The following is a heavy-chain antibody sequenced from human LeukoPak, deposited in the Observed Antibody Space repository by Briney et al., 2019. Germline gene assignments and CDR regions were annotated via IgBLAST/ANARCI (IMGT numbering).Heavy chain of an antibody. V-gene: IGHV3-30-3*01. CDR2: ISYDGSNK. J-gene: IGHJ6*02. CDR1: GFTFSSYA. D-gene: IGHD6-13*01. Sequence: GGSLRLSCAASGFTFSSYAMHWVRQAPGKGLEWVAVISYDGSNKYYADSVKGRFTISRDNSKNTLYLQMNSLRAEDTAVYYCAKVQAAARYQNYGMDVWGQGTTVTVS. CDR3: AKVQAAARYQNYGMDV.